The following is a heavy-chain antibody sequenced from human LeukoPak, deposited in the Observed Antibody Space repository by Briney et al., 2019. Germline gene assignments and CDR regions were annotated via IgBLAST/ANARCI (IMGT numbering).Heavy chain of an antibody. CDR2: IYYSGST. Sequence: SQTLSLTCIVSGGSISSGGYYWSWIRQHPGKGLEWIGYIYYSGSTYYNPSLKSRVTISVDTSKNQFSLKLSSVTAADTAVYYCARFMITFGGVIAYFDYWGQGTLVTVSS. CDR3: ARFMITFGGVIAYFDY. CDR1: GGSISSGGYY. J-gene: IGHJ4*02. D-gene: IGHD3-16*02. V-gene: IGHV4-31*03.